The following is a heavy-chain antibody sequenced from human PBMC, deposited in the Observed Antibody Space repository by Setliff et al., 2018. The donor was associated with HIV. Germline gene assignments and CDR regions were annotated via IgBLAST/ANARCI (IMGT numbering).Heavy chain of an antibody. Sequence: ETLSLTCAVYGGSLSGYYWSWIRQAPGKGLEWVSGISGSAGTTYYADSVKGRFTISRDNSKNTLYLQMNSLRAEDTAVYYCAKDHATSSWFTALLDYWGQGALVTVSS. CDR1: GGSLSGYY. CDR3: AKDHATSSWFTALLDY. J-gene: IGHJ4*02. V-gene: IGHV3-23*01. CDR2: ISGSAGTT. D-gene: IGHD6-13*01.